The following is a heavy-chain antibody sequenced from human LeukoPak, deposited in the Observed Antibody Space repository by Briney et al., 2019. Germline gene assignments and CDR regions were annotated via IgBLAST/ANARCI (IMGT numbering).Heavy chain of an antibody. V-gene: IGHV3-7*03. D-gene: IGHD6-19*01. CDR3: AKPEAVYNRAWGAFDY. CDR2: IKQDGSEK. CDR1: GFTFSRHW. Sequence: PGGSLRLSCAASGFTFSRHWMSWVRQAPGKGLEWVANIKQDGSEKHYVDSVKGRFTISRDNAKNSLYLQMNNLRAEDTALYYCAKPEAVYNRAWGAFDYWGQGILVTVSS. J-gene: IGHJ4*02.